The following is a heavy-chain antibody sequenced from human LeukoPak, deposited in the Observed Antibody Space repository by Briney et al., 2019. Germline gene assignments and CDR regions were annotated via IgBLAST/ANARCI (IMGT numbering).Heavy chain of an antibody. V-gene: IGHV1-8*01. J-gene: IGHJ5*02. CDR2: MNPNSGNT. Sequence: GASVTVSFTASGYTFTSYDINWVRQAPGQGLEWMGWMNPNSGNTGYAQKFQGRVTMTRNTSISTAYMELSSLRSEDTAVYYRARGPGRYFDWFPSDQTFDPWGQGTLVTVSS. D-gene: IGHD3-9*01. CDR1: GYTFTSYD. CDR3: ARGPGRYFDWFPSDQTFDP.